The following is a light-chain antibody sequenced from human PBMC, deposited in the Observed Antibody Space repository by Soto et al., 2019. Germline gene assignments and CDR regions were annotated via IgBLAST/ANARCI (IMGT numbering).Light chain of an antibody. CDR2: EVS. CDR1: NSDVGAYNY. V-gene: IGLV2-8*01. CDR3: TSYAGTYSFFYV. Sequence: QSALAQPPSASGSPGQSVTISCTGTNSDVGAYNYVSWYQQLPGKAPKLIIYEVSKRPSGVPDRFSGSKSGNTASLTVSGLQAEDEADYYCTSYAGTYSFFYVFGTGTKVTVL. J-gene: IGLJ1*01.